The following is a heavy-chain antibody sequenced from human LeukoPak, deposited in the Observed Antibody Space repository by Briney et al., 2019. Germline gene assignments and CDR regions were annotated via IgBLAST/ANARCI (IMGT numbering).Heavy chain of an antibody. J-gene: IGHJ4*02. V-gene: IGHV4-34*01. D-gene: IGHD4-17*01. CDR1: GGSVSRDY. CDR3: WRRGENYGHYSGCDY. Sequence: PSETLSLTCAAYGGSVSRDYEGWVRQPPGKGLEWIGEINHSGSTNYNPSLKSRVTISVDTSKNQFSLKLRSVTAADTAGVYWWRRGENYGHYSGCDYWGQGTLVTVSS. CDR2: INHSGST.